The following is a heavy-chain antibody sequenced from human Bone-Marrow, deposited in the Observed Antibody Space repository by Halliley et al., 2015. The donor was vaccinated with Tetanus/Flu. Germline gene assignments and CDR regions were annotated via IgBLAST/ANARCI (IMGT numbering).Heavy chain of an antibody. CDR2: LFYTDRT. D-gene: IGHD6-6*01. J-gene: IGHJ3*02. CDR1: NDSIKSYF. Sequence: TLSLTCTISNDSIKSYFWTWIRQSPGKGLEWIGYLFYTDRTSYNPSLQRRVTISGDTSKHRFSLRLTSVTAADTDVYYCARGVVASRPRAFDIWGQGTVVPVSS. CDR3: ARGVVASRPRAFDI. V-gene: IGHV4-59*01.